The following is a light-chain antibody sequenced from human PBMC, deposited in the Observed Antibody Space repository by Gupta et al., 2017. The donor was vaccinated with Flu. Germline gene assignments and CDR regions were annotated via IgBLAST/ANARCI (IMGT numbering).Light chain of an antibody. CDR1: HSVTSSY. J-gene: IGKJ5*01. Sequence: EIVLTQSPDTLSLSPGERATLSCRGSHSVTSSYLAWYQQKPGQAPRLLIYGVSNRATGIPDRYSGSGSGTDFTLTISRLEPEDFAVYYCQQYGSSPLITFGQGTRLDIK. CDR3: QQYGSSPLIT. V-gene: IGKV3-20*01. CDR2: GVS.